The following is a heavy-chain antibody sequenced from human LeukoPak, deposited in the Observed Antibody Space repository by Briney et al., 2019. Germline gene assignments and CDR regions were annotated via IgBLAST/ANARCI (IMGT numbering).Heavy chain of an antibody. CDR2: IYTSGST. CDR1: GGSISSYY. J-gene: IGHJ4*02. V-gene: IGHV4-4*07. D-gene: IGHD3-22*01. Sequence: SETLSLTCTVSGGSISSYYWSWIRQPAGKGLEWIGRIYTSGSTNYNPSLKSRVTISVDTSKNQFSLKLSSVTAADTAVYYCARANRKYYYDSSGSLGTFDYWGQGTLVTVSS. CDR3: ARANRKYYYDSSGSLGTFDY.